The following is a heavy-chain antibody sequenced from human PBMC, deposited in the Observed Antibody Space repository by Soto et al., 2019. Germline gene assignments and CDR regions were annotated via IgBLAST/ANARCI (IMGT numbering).Heavy chain of an antibody. CDR3: AREWNCSGGSCYSGHNWFDP. V-gene: IGHV4-59*01. CDR1: GGSISSYY. D-gene: IGHD2-15*01. CDR2: IYYSGST. Sequence: PSETLSLTCTVSGGSISSYYWSWIRQPPGKGLEWIGYIYYSGSTNYNPSLKSRVTISVDTSKNQFSLKLSSVTAADTAVYYCAREWNCSGGSCYSGHNWFDPWGQGTLVTVSS. J-gene: IGHJ5*02.